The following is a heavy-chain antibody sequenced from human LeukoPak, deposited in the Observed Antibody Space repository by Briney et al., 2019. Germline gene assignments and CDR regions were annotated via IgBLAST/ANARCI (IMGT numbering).Heavy chain of an antibody. CDR1: GFTFSSYW. D-gene: IGHD1-1*01. CDR3: TTGGADTGRFDI. V-gene: IGHV3-15*01. CDR2: IKTKSEDGTI. J-gene: IGHJ3*02. Sequence: GGSLRLSCAASGFTFSSYWMHWVRQAPGKGLEWVGLIKTKSEDGTIDYAAPVRGRFTISRDDSKNTLYLQMNSLKTEDTAVYYCTTGGADTGRFDIWGQGTMVTVSS.